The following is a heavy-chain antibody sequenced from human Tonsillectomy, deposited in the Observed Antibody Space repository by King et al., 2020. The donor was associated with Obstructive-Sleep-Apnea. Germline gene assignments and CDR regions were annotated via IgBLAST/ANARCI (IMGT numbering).Heavy chain of an antibody. CDR2: IGTAGDT. J-gene: IGHJ3*01. Sequence: VQLVESGGGLVQPGGSLRLSCAASGFTFSSYDMHWVRQATGKGLEWVSAIGTAGDTYYPGSVKGRFTISRENAKNSLYLQMNSLRAGDTAVYYCARAVPPFYCSGGSCYSAYAFDVWGQGTMVTVSS. CDR1: GFTFSSYD. V-gene: IGHV3-13*04. D-gene: IGHD2-15*01. CDR3: ARAVPPFYCSGGSCYSAYAFDV.